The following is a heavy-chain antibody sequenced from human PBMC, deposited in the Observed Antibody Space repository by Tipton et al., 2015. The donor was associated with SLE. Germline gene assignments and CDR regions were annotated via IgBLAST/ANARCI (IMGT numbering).Heavy chain of an antibody. CDR2: IYYSGST. CDR1: GGSISSSNW. Sequence: TLSLTCAVSGGSISSSNWWSWVRQPPGKGLEWIGYIYYSGSTYYNPSLKSRVTISVDTSKNQFSLKLSSVTAADTAVYYCAKNSGSYYFDDWGQGTLVTVSS. V-gene: IGHV4-4*02. CDR3: AKNSGSYYFDD. J-gene: IGHJ4*02. D-gene: IGHD3-10*01.